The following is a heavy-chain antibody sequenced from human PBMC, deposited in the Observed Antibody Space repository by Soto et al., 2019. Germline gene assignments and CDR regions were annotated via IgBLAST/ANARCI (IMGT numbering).Heavy chain of an antibody. CDR2: IYYSGST. J-gene: IGHJ4*02. V-gene: IGHV4-59*01. CDR1: GGSINDFY. Sequence: PSETLSLTCTVSGGSINDFYWSWIRQPPGRGLEWIRYIYYSGSTDYNPSLKGRVTISVDTSKNQFSLKLRSVTAADTAVYYCARVGGVAARTFDYWGQGTLVTVSS. D-gene: IGHD6-6*01. CDR3: ARVGGVAARTFDY.